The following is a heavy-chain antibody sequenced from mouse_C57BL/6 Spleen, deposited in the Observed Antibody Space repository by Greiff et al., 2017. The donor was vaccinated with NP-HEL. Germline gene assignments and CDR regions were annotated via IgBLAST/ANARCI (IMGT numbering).Heavy chain of an antibody. J-gene: IGHJ2*01. CDR3: ASSLYYGSSHFDY. CDR1: GYTFTSYW. CDR2: IYPGSGST. Sequence: VQLQQPGAELVKPGASVKMSCKASGYTFTSYWITWVKQRPGQGLEWIGDIYPGSGSTNYNEKFKSKATLTVDTSSSTAYMQLSSLTSEDSAVYYCASSLYYGSSHFDYWGQGTTLTVSS. D-gene: IGHD1-1*01. V-gene: IGHV1-55*01.